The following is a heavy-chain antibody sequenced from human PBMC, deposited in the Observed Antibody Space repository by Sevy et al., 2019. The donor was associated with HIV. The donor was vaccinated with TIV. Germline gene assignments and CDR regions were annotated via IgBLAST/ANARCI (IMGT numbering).Heavy chain of an antibody. CDR2: IWYDGSNK. CDR1: GFTFSNYG. J-gene: IGHJ4*02. D-gene: IGHD3-16*01. CDR3: VRDGGGPWSRNLDY. V-gene: IGHV3-33*01. Sequence: GGSLRLSCAASGFTFSNYGMHWVRQAPGKGLEWVAIIWYDGSNKYYADSVKGRFTISRDTSKNTLYLQINSLRSEDTAVYCGVRDGGGPWSRNLDYWGQGTLVTVSS.